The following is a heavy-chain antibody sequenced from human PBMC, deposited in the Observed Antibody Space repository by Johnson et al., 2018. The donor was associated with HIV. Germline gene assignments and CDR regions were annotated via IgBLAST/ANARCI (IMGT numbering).Heavy chain of an antibody. CDR3: ARDPPGATGIPVAEDAFDI. Sequence: EQLVVSGGGLVQPGGSLRLSCAASGFTFSSYDMHWVRQATGKGLEWVSAIGTAGDTYYPGSVKGRFTISRENAKNSLYLQMNSLRAEDTAFYYCARDPPGATGIPVAEDAFDIWGQGTMVTVSS. V-gene: IGHV3-13*01. CDR1: GFTFSSYD. J-gene: IGHJ3*02. CDR2: IGTAGDT. D-gene: IGHD6-19*01.